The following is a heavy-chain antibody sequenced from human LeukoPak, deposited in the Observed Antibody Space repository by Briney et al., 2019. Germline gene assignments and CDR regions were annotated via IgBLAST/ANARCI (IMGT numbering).Heavy chain of an antibody. Sequence: ASVKVSCKASGGTFSSYAISWVRQAPGQGLEWMGGIIPIFGTANYAQKFQGRVTITADKSTSTAYMELSSLRSEDTAVYYCASNERITMVRGVITPVPLDYRGQGTLVTVSS. CDR3: ASNERITMVRGVITPVPLDY. D-gene: IGHD3-10*01. J-gene: IGHJ4*02. CDR2: IIPIFGTA. V-gene: IGHV1-69*06. CDR1: GGTFSSYA.